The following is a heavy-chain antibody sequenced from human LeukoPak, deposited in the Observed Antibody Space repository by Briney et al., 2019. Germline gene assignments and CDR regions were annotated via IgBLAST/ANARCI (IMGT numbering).Heavy chain of an antibody. D-gene: IGHD3-10*01. CDR1: GYTFTGYY. CDR2: INPNSGGT. CDR3: ARGPRMVRGVISTGLYYFDY. Sequence: ASVEVSCKASGYTFTGYYMHWVLQAPGQGLEWMGWINPNSGGTNYAQKFQGRVTMTRDTSISTAYMELSRLRSDDTAVYYCARGPRMVRGVISTGLYYFDYWGQGTLVTVSS. V-gene: IGHV1-2*02. J-gene: IGHJ4*02.